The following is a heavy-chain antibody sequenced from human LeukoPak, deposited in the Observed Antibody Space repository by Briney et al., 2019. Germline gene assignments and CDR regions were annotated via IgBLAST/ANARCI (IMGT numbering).Heavy chain of an antibody. CDR2: ISHSGMTI. CDR3: ARGRTGHQSYYYYYMDV. CDR1: GFSFGDDF. V-gene: IGHV3-11*01. Sequence: PGGSLRLSCAASGFSFGDDFMTWIRQAPGKGLEWISFISHSGMTIYYADSVRGRFTISRDNAKNSLFLQMNNLGAEDTAVYYCARGRTGHQSYYYYYMDVWGKGATVIVSS. D-gene: IGHD3/OR15-3a*01. J-gene: IGHJ6*03.